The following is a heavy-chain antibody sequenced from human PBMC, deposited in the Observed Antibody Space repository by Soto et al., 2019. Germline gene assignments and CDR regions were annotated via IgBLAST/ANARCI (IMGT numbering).Heavy chain of an antibody. V-gene: IGHV3-33*01. Sequence: QVQLVESGGGVVQPGRSLRLSCAASGFTFSSYGMHWVRQAPGKGLEWVAVIWYDGSNKYYADSVKGRFTISRDNSKNTLYLQMNSLRAEDTAVYYCAREGIVGATNYYYGMDVWGQGTTVTVSS. CDR2: IWYDGSNK. J-gene: IGHJ6*02. D-gene: IGHD1-26*01. CDR3: AREGIVGATNYYYGMDV. CDR1: GFTFSSYG.